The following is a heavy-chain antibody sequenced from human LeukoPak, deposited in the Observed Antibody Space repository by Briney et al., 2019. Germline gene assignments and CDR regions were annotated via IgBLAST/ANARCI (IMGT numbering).Heavy chain of an antibody. J-gene: IGHJ5*02. V-gene: IGHV4-61*02. D-gene: IGHD5-24*01. CDR1: GGSISSGSYY. CDR3: ARGPDSEMATIGP. Sequence: SETLSLTCTVSGGSISSGSYYWSCIRQPAGKGLEWIGRIYTSGSTNYNPSLKSRVTISVDTSKNQFSLKLSSVTAADTAVYYCARGPDSEMATIGPWRQGTLVTVSS. CDR2: IYTSGST.